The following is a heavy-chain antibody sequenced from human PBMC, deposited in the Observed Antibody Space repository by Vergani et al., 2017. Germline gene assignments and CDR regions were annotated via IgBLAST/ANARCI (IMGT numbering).Heavy chain of an antibody. D-gene: IGHD6-19*01. CDR2: IKQDGSEK. J-gene: IGHJ5*02. V-gene: IGHV3-7*01. CDR1: GFTFSSYW. Sequence: EVQLVESGGGLVQPGGSLRLSCAASGFTFSSYWMSWVRQAPGKGLEWVANIKQDGSEKYYVDSVKGRFTISRDNAKNSLYLQMNSLRAEDTAVYYCARDRSPVREQWLVAFWFDPWGQGTLVTVSS. CDR3: ARDRSPVREQWLVAFWFDP.